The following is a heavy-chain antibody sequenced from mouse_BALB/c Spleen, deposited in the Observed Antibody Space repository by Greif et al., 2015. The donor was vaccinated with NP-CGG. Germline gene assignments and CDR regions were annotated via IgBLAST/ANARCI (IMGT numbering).Heavy chain of an antibody. CDR3: ARREDYYDYDGGYSDY. D-gene: IGHD2-4*01. Sequence: QVQLQQSGAELVKPGASVKLSCKASGYTFTSYWMHWVKQRPGQGLEWIGEINPSNGRTNYNEKFKSKATLTVDKSSSTAYMQLSSLTSEDSAVYYCARREDYYDYDGGYSDYWGQGTTLTVSS. CDR2: INPSNGRT. CDR1: GYTFTSYW. J-gene: IGHJ2*01. V-gene: IGHV1S81*02.